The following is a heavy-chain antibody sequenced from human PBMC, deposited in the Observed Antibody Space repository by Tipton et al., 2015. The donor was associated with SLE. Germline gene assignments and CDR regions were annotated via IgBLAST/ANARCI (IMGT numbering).Heavy chain of an antibody. J-gene: IGHJ4*02. V-gene: IGHV4-4*07. D-gene: IGHD1-1*01. Sequence: TLSLTCNVSGVSLSSSYWSWIRQPAGKGLEWIGRIYTSGATDDNPSLKSRVTMSLDTPKNQFSLRLTSVTAADTAVYFCARSYVLERRRYFDYWGQGALVTVSS. CDR3: ARSYVLERRRYFDY. CDR1: GVSLSSSY. CDR2: IYTSGAT.